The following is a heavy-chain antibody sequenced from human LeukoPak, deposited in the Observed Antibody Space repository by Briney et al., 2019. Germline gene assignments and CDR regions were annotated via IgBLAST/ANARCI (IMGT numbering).Heavy chain of an antibody. CDR2: INHSGST. J-gene: IGHJ4*02. V-gene: IGHV4-38-2*02. CDR1: GYSISSGYY. Sequence: SETLSLTCTVSGYSISSGYYWGWIRQPPGKGLEWIGEINHSGSTNYNPSLKSRVTISVDTSKNQFSLKLSSVTAADTAVYYCARGVLIGWGQGTLVTVSS. D-gene: IGHD2-8*02. CDR3: ARGVLIG.